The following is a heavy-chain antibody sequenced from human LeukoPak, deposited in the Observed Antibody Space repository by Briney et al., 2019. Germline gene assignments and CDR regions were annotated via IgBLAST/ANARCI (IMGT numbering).Heavy chain of an antibody. Sequence: AGASLRLSRTASGFTFISNGMGWVRPAPGKGLEWVTYISSSGSTIYYGDSVKGRFTISRDNAKNSLFLQMNSLRADDTAIYYCARKLELRGSFDYWGQGTLVTVSS. J-gene: IGHJ4*02. CDR3: ARKLELRGSFDY. CDR2: ISSSGSTI. D-gene: IGHD1-7*01. V-gene: IGHV3-48*03. CDR1: GFTFISNG.